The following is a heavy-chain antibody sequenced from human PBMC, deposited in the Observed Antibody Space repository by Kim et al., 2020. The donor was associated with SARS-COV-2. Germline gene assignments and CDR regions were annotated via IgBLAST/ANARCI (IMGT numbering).Heavy chain of an antibody. CDR2: IIPIFGTA. Sequence: SVKVSCKASGGTFSSYAISWVRQAPGQGLEWMGGIIPIFGTANYAQKFQGRVTITADESTSTAYMELSSLRSEDTAVYYCAREGPRALYSGYDRFDYWGQGTLVTVSS. CDR3: AREGPRALYSGYDRFDY. CDR1: GGTFSSYA. J-gene: IGHJ4*02. D-gene: IGHD5-12*01. V-gene: IGHV1-69*13.